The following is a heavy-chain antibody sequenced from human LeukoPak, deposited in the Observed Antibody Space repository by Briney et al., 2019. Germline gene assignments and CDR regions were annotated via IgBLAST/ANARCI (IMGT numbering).Heavy chain of an antibody. Sequence: PGGPLRLSCEASGLLFSSYGLYWVRPAPGKGLEWVAYISFSGTTEDYADSLEGRFTISRDNSESKVYLQMTSLRSEDTAVYYCARGWFGLDPWGQGTQVIVSS. CDR3: ARGWFGLDP. CDR1: GLLFSSYG. D-gene: IGHD3-10*01. CDR2: ISFSGTTE. J-gene: IGHJ5*02. V-gene: IGHV3-30*03.